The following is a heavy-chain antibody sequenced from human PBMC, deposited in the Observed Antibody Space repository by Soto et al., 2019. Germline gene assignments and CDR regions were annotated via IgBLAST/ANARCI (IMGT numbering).Heavy chain of an antibody. V-gene: IGHV1-24*01. CDR3: ATPPHYYDGDYFDY. J-gene: IGHJ4*02. CDR2: FDPEDGET. D-gene: IGHD3-22*01. CDR1: GYTLTELS. Sequence: GALVKVSCKVSGYTLTELSMHWVRQAPGKGLEWMGGFDPEDGETIYAQKFQGRVTMTEDTSTDTAYMELSSLRSEDTAVYYCATPPHYYDGDYFDYWGQGTLVTVS.